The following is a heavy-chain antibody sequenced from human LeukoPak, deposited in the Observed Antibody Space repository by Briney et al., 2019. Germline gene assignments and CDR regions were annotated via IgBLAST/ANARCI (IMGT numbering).Heavy chain of an antibody. CDR2: INHSGST. V-gene: IGHV4-34*01. Sequence: SETLSLTCAVYGRSFSGYYWSWIRQPPGKGLEWIGEINHSGSTNYNPSLKSRVTISVDTSKNQFSLKLSSVTAADTAVYYCARGPEIYLGTAMPGGDYWGQGTLVTVSS. CDR3: ARGPEIYLGTAMPGGDY. CDR1: GRSFSGYY. D-gene: IGHD5-18*01. J-gene: IGHJ4*02.